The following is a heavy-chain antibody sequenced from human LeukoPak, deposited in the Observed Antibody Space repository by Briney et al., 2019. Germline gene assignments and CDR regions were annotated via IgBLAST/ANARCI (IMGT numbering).Heavy chain of an antibody. Sequence: PGRSLRLSCAASGFTFSSYGMHWVRQAPGKGLEWVAVISYDGSNKYYADSAKGRFTISRDNSKNTLYLQMNSLRAEDTAVYYCANLVLRGEMATDYWGQGTLVTVSS. CDR3: ANLVLRGEMATDY. CDR1: GFTFSSYG. V-gene: IGHV3-30*18. J-gene: IGHJ4*02. CDR2: ISYDGSNK. D-gene: IGHD5-24*01.